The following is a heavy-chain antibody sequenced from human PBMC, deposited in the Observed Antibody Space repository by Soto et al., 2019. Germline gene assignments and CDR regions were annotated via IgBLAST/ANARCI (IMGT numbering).Heavy chain of an antibody. Sequence: ASVKVSCKASGYTFTSYGISWVRQAPGQGPEWMGWISAYNGNTNYAQKLQGRVTMTTDTSTSTAYMELRSLRSDDTAVYYCARVLSSSGWYKWFDPWGQGTLVTV. CDR1: GYTFTSYG. CDR2: ISAYNGNT. J-gene: IGHJ5*02. D-gene: IGHD6-19*01. V-gene: IGHV1-18*01. CDR3: ARVLSSSGWYKWFDP.